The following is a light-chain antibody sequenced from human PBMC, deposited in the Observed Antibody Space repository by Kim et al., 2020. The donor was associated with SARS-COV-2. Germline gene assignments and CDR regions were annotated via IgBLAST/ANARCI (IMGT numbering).Light chain of an antibody. J-gene: IGKJ1*01. Sequence: GDRVTITCRASHDISSSLAWYQQKPGKAPKLLIYTASGLQSGVPSRFSGSGSGSDFTLTINSLQPEDFATYYCQQAKNFPWTFGQGTKVDIK. V-gene: IGKV1D-12*01. CDR2: TAS. CDR1: HDISSS. CDR3: QQAKNFPWT.